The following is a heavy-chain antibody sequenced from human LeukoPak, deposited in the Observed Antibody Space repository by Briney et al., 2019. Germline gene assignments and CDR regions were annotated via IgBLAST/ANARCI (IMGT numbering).Heavy chain of an antibody. CDR3: SRGSGWLSVY. V-gene: IGHV3-49*04. J-gene: IGHJ4*02. CDR2: ISGGTT. CDR1: GFTFSNYS. D-gene: IGHD6-19*01. Sequence: PGGSLRLSCAASGFTFSNYSMNWVRQAPGKGLEWIGFISGGTTEYAASVKGRFTISRDDSTSIAYLQMNSLTTEDTAVYYCSRGSGWLSVYWGQGTLVTVSS.